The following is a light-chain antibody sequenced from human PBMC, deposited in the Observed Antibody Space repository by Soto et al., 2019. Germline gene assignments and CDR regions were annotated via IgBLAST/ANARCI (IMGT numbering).Light chain of an antibody. V-gene: IGKV3-11*01. CDR1: QSVSSY. CDR3: QKRSNLPPT. CDR2: DAS. Sequence: EILLTQSPATLSLSPGERATLSCRSSQSVSSYLAWYQQKPGQAPSLLIYDASNRATGIPARFSGSGSGTDFTLTISSLEPEDFAVYSCQKRSNLPPTFRQGTKLEIK. J-gene: IGKJ2*01.